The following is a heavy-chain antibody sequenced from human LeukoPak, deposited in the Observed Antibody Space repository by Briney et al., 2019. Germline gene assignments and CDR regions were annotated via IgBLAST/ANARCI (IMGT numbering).Heavy chain of an antibody. V-gene: IGHV4-4*02. CDR1: GGSISSSNW. J-gene: IGHJ5*02. D-gene: IGHD2-15*01. Sequence: SETLSLTCAVSGGSISSSNWWSWVRQPPGKGLEWIGEIYHSGSTNYNPSLKSRVTISVDKSKNQFSLKLSSVTAADTAVYYCARDIADCSGGSCHSNWFDPWGQGTLVTVSS. CDR3: ARDIADCSGGSCHSNWFDP. CDR2: IYHSGST.